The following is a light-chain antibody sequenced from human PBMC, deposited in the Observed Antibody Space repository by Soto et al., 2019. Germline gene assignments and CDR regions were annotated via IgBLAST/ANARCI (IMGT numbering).Light chain of an antibody. CDR2: GVS. V-gene: IGLV2-14*03. Sequence: QSALTQPASVSGSPVQSITISCTGTSSDVGAYNYVSWYQHHPGKAPKLMVSGVSNRPSGVSDRFSGSKSGNTASLTISGLQAEDEADYYCSSYTSSYTYVFGTETKVTVL. CDR3: SSYTSSYTYV. CDR1: SSDVGAYNY. J-gene: IGLJ1*01.